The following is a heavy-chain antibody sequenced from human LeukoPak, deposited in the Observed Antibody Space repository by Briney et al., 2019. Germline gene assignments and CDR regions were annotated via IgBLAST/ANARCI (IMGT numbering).Heavy chain of an antibody. Sequence: PGGSLRLSCAASGFTFSSYGMSWVRQAPGKGLEWVSAISGSGGSTYYADSVKGRFTISRDNSKNTLYLQMNSLRAEDTAVYYCATTRYRYSSGYEGNYFDYWGQGTLVTVSS. CDR1: GFTFSSYG. CDR2: ISGSGGST. CDR3: ATTRYRYSSGYEGNYFDY. D-gene: IGHD3-22*01. J-gene: IGHJ4*02. V-gene: IGHV3-23*01.